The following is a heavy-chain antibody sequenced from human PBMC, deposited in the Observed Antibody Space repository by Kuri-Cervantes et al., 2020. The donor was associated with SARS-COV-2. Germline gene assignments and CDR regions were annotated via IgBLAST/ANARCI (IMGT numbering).Heavy chain of an antibody. CDR1: GFTFSSYA. CDR2: ISYDGSNK. J-gene: IGHJ6*02. CDR3: TTPYQYSGYDPYYYGMDV. V-gene: IGHV3-30-3*01. Sequence: GESLKISCAASGFTFSSYAMHWVRQAPGKGLEWVAVISYDGSNKYYADSVKGRFTISRDNSKNTLYLQMNSLRAEDTAVYYCTTPYQYSGYDPYYYGMDVWGQGTTVTVSS. D-gene: IGHD5-12*01.